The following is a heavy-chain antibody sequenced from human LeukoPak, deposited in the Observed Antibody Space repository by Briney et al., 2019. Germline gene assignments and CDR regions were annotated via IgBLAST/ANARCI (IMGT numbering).Heavy chain of an antibody. CDR2: IYYSGST. V-gene: IGHV4-31*03. Sequence: SQTLSLTCTVSGGSISSGGYYWSWIRQHPGKGLEWIGYIYYSGSTYYNPSLKSRVTISVDTSKNQFSLKLSSVAAADTAVYYCARDSNGFGFWSGYYDYWGQGTLVTVSS. CDR3: ARDSNGFGFWSGYYDY. D-gene: IGHD3-3*01. CDR1: GGSISSGGYY. J-gene: IGHJ4*02.